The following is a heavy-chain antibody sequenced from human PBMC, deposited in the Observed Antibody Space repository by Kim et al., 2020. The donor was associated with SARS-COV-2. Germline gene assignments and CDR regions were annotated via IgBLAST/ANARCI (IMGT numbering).Heavy chain of an antibody. CDR2: ISGSGGST. Sequence: GGSLRLSCAASGFTFSSYAMSWVRQAPGKGLEWVSAISGSGGSTYYADSVKGRFTISRDNSKNTLYLQMNSLRAEDTAVYYCAKGGAAAGTFGVDIAYGMDVWGQGTTVTVSS. CDR3: AKGGAAAGTFGVDIAYGMDV. D-gene: IGHD6-13*01. J-gene: IGHJ6*02. CDR1: GFTFSSYA. V-gene: IGHV3-23*01.